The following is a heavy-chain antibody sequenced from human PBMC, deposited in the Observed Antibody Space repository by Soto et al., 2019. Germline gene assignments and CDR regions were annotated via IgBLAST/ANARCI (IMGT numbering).Heavy chain of an antibody. CDR3: AIETDIVVVVTTNGMDV. D-gene: IGHD2-15*01. CDR1: GFRFSTYS. CDR2: ITSSSGYI. Sequence: EVQLAESGGGLVKPGGSLRLSCAASGFRFSTYSMNWVRQAPGKGLEWVSLITSSSGYIYYADSVKGRFTISRDNAKKSLYMQMNSLRAEDTAVYYCAIETDIVVVVTTNGMDVWGQGTTVTASS. J-gene: IGHJ6*02. V-gene: IGHV3-21*01.